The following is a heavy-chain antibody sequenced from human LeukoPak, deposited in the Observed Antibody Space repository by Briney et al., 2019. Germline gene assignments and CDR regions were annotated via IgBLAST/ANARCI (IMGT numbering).Heavy chain of an antibody. Sequence: ASVKVSCKASGYTFTNYGIRWVRQAPGQGLEWMGWISIYNGNTDYAQKLRGRVTMTTTTSTSTAYMKLRSLRSADTAVYYCARITYDFWSRYYVPDDPWGQGTLVTVSS. J-gene: IGHJ5*02. CDR3: ARITYDFWSRYYVPDDP. CDR1: GYTFTNYG. CDR2: ISIYNGNT. D-gene: IGHD3-3*01. V-gene: IGHV1-18*01.